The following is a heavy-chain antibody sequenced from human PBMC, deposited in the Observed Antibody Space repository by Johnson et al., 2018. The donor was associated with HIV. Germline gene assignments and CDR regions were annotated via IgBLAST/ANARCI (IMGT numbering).Heavy chain of an antibody. Sequence: QVQLVESGGGVVQPGRSLRLSCAASGFTFSSYAMHWVRQAPGKGLEWVAVISYDGSNKYYADSVKGRFTISRDNSKNTLYLQMTSLRAEDTAVYYCAKPEGKPGYGGILDAFDIWGQGTMVTVSS. D-gene: IGHD4-23*01. J-gene: IGHJ3*02. V-gene: IGHV3-30*18. CDR1: GFTFSSYA. CDR2: ISYDGSNK. CDR3: AKPEGKPGYGGILDAFDI.